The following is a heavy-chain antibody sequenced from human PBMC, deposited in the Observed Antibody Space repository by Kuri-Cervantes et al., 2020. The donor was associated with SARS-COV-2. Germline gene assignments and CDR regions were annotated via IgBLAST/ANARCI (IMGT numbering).Heavy chain of an antibody. CDR1: GFTFSSYA. CDR2: ISYDGSNK. V-gene: IGHV3-30-3*01. CDR3: ARVSGSSGTFDI. Sequence: GESLKISCAASGFTFSSYAMHWVRQAPGKGLEWVAVISYDGSNKYYADSVKGRFTISRDNSKNTLYLQMNSLRAEDTAVYYCARVSGSSGTFDIWGQGTMVTVSS. D-gene: IGHD1-26*01. J-gene: IGHJ3*02.